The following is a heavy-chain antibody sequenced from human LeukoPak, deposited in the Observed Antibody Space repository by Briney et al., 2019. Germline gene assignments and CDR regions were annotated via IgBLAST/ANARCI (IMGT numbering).Heavy chain of an antibody. V-gene: IGHV3-74*01. Sequence: GGSLRLSCAASGFTFSSYWMHWVRQAPGKGLVWVSRINSDGSSRTYADSAKGRFTISRDNAKNTLYLQMSWLRAEDTAVCYCVRGYSAVVFDYWGQGTLVKVSS. CDR1: GFTFSSYW. CDR3: VRGYSAVVFDY. J-gene: IGHJ4*02. CDR2: INSDGSSR. D-gene: IGHD5-18*01.